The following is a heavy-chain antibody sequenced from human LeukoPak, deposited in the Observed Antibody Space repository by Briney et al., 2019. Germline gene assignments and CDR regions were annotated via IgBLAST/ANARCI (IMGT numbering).Heavy chain of an antibody. CDR3: ARVSTLTGVDY. D-gene: IGHD4-17*01. CDR2: LSSSENII. CDR1: GFTFSFYS. Sequence: GGSLRLSCVASGFTFSFYSMTWVRQAPGKGLEWVSYLSSSENIIYYADSVKGRFTISRDNAKNSLYLQMNSLRAEDTAVYYCARVSTLTGVDYWGQGTLVTVSS. V-gene: IGHV3-48*01. J-gene: IGHJ4*02.